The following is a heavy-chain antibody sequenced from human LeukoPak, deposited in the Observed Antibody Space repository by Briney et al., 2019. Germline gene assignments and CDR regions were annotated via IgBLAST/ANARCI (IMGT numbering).Heavy chain of an antibody. J-gene: IGHJ6*02. CDR2: VSYNGRSK. Sequence: GGSLRLSCAASGFTFSSYAMHWVRQAPGKGLEWVAVVSYNGRSKYHADSVKGRFTISRDNSKNTLYLQMNSLRAEDTAVYYCAKDRGRGIAMVTSYYYYGMDDWGQGTTVTVSS. CDR1: GFTFSSYA. CDR3: AKDRGRGIAMVTSYYYYGMDD. D-gene: IGHD5-18*01. V-gene: IGHV3-30*18.